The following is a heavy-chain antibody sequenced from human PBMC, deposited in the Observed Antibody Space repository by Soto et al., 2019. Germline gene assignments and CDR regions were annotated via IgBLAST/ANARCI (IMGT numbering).Heavy chain of an antibody. CDR1: GFTSSSYA. D-gene: IGHD3-9*01. CDR2: ISGSGGST. CDR3: AIRHNVLRYSSMDF. V-gene: IGHV3-23*01. J-gene: IGHJ6*02. Sequence: PGGSLRLSCAASGFTSSSYAMSWVRQAPGKGLEWVSAISGSGGSTYYADTVKGRFTISRDNSKNTLYRQMNSLRAEFTFVYFCAIRHNVLRYSSMDFWGQGTTVTSP.